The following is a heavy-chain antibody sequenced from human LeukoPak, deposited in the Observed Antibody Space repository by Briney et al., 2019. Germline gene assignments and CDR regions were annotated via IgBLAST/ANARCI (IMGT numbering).Heavy chain of an antibody. Sequence: PSETLSLTCAVSGGSISSSNYYWGWIRQPPWKGLEWIGSIYYSGSTYYNPSLKSRVTISVDTSKNQFSLKLSSVTAADTAIYYCAREVIGEFGNWFDPWGQGTLVTVSS. D-gene: IGHD3-10*01. J-gene: IGHJ5*02. CDR1: GGSISSSNYY. CDR3: AREVIGEFGNWFDP. V-gene: IGHV4-39*02. CDR2: IYYSGST.